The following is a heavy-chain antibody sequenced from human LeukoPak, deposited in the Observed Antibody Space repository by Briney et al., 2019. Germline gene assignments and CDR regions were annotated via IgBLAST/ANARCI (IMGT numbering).Heavy chain of an antibody. CDR3: ARDHDYQSFDY. D-gene: IGHD4-11*01. CDR1: GFTFSNYW. J-gene: IGHJ4*02. V-gene: IGHV3-7*01. CDR2: IKEDGSAK. Sequence: GGSLRLSCVASGFTFSNYWMSWLRQAPGKGLEWMANIKEDGSAKYYVDSLEGRFTISRDNAKNSLYLQMSSLRAEDTAVYYCARDHDYQSFDYWGQGTLVTVSS.